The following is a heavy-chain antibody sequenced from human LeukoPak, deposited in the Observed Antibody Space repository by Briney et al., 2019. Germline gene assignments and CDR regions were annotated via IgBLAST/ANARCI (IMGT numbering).Heavy chain of an antibody. CDR1: GFTFSTYN. Sequence: GGSLRLSCAASGFTFSTYNMNWVRQAPGKELEWISYINADSSTIQYADSVRGRFTTSRDNAKNSLYLQMNSLRAEDTAVYYCVRDNSRGQSLGVIYWGQGSLVTVSS. V-gene: IGHV3-48*01. J-gene: IGHJ4*02. CDR2: INADSSTI. CDR3: VRDNSRGQSLGVIY. D-gene: IGHD3-22*01.